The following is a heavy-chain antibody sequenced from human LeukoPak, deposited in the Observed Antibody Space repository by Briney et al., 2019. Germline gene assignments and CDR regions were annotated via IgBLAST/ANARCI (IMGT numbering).Heavy chain of an antibody. V-gene: IGHV3-30*18. J-gene: IGHJ4*02. Sequence: PGGSLSLSCAAAGFTFSSYGMHWVRQAAGKGLEWVPVKSYDGSNKYYADSVKGRFTISRDNSKNTLYLQMNSLRAEDTAVYYCAKGLWYYYDSSGYVDYWGQGTLVTVSS. D-gene: IGHD3-22*01. CDR3: AKGLWYYYDSSGYVDY. CDR1: GFTFSSYG. CDR2: KSYDGSNK.